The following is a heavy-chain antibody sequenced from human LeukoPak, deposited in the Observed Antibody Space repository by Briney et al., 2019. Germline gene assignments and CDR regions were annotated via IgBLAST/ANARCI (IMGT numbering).Heavy chain of an antibody. V-gene: IGHV4-4*07. D-gene: IGHD3-16*01. Sequence: SETLSLTCSVSGGSLSGYHWTWIRQPAGKGLEWIGRIYTNGNTNFNSSLRGRITMSVDTSKNQFSLNLNSVTAADTAVYYCARDVIIRSGGVATTSYFDYWGQGALVTVSA. J-gene: IGHJ4*02. CDR1: GGSLSGYH. CDR2: IYTNGNT. CDR3: ARDVIIRSGGVATTSYFDY.